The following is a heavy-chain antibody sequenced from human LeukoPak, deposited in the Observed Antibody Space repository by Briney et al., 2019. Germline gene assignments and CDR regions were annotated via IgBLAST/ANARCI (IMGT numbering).Heavy chain of an antibody. CDR2: ISTSASTI. Sequence: GGSLRLSCAASGFTFSSYEMNWVRQAPGKGLEWVSYISTSASTIYYADSVKGRFTISRDDSKNTLYLQMNSLRADDTAVYYCAKDLGRYRNNFFDYWGQGNLVTVSS. V-gene: IGHV3-48*03. CDR1: GFTFSSYE. J-gene: IGHJ4*02. CDR3: AKDLGRYRNNFFDY. D-gene: IGHD1-26*01.